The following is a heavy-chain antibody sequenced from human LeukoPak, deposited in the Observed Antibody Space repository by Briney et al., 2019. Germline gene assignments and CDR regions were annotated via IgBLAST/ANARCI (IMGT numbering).Heavy chain of an antibody. J-gene: IGHJ4*02. CDR3: AKGSIVSTILIDY. V-gene: IGHV3-23*01. D-gene: IGHD5/OR15-5a*01. CDR1: GFTFSSYA. Sequence: GGSLRLSCAASGFTFSSYAMSWVRQAPGKGLEWVSTISGGDGSTYYAVSVKGRFTISRDNSKNTLYLQMNSLRAEDTAVYYCAKGSIVSTILIDYWGQGTLVTVSS. CDR2: ISGGDGST.